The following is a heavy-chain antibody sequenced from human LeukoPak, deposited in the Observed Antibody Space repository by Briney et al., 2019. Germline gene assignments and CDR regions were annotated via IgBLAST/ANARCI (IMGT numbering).Heavy chain of an antibody. D-gene: IGHD3-3*01. CDR2: ISYDGSNK. CDR3: ARSASDYYDQTN. J-gene: IGHJ4*02. V-gene: IGHV3-30*03. CDR1: GFTFSSYG. Sequence: GGSLRLSCAASGFTFSSYGMHWVRQAPGKGLEWVAVISYDGSNKYYAGSVKGRFTISRDNAKNSLYLQMNSLRDEDTAVYYCARSASDYYDQTNWGQGTLVTVSS.